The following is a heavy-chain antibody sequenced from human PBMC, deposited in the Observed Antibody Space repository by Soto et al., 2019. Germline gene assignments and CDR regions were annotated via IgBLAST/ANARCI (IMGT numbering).Heavy chain of an antibody. J-gene: IGHJ4*02. CDR2: IYHSGST. V-gene: IGHV4-30-2*01. D-gene: IGHD4-17*01. CDR1: GGSISSGGYS. Sequence: QLQLQESGSGLVKPSQTLSLTCAVSGGSISSGGYSWSWIRQPPGKGLEWMGYIYHSGSTYYNPSLKRRVTISVDRTKNQFSLKLSSVTAADTAVYYCARHTVTTRRGGFDYWGQGTMVTVSS. CDR3: ARHTVTTRRGGFDY.